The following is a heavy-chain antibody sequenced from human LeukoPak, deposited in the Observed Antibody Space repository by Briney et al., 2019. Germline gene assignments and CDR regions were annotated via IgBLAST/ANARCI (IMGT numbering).Heavy chain of an antibody. D-gene: IGHD3-10*01. CDR3: VQGGGGNWFDP. Sequence: GGSLRLSRAASGFTFSSYAMSWVRQAPGKGLEWVSSISISPGSTYYADSVKGRFTISRDNSESTLYLQMNSLRAEDTAVYYCVQGGGGNWFDPWGRGTLVTVSS. CDR2: ISISPGST. CDR1: GFTFSSYA. J-gene: IGHJ5*02. V-gene: IGHV3-23*01.